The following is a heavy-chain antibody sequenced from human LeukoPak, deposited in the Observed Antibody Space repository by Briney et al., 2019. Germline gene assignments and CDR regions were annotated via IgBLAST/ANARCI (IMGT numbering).Heavy chain of an antibody. CDR3: ARVGAIVVVPAATQEDY. D-gene: IGHD2-2*01. CDR2: ISAYNGNT. V-gene: IGHV1-18*01. J-gene: IGHJ4*02. Sequence: ASVKVSCKASGYTFTSYGISWVRQAPGRGLEWMGWISAYNGNTNYAQKLQGRVIMTTDTSTSTAYMELRSLRSDDTAVYYCARVGAIVVVPAATQEDYWGQGTLVAVSS. CDR1: GYTFTSYG.